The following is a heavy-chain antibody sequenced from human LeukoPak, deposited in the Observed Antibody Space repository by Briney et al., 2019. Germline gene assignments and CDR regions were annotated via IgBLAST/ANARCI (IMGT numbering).Heavy chain of an antibody. J-gene: IGHJ3*02. CDR3: ATGWRSYFGMYAFDI. CDR2: LDPEDGET. V-gene: IGHV1-24*01. CDR1: GYTLTELS. Sequence: ASVKVSCQVSGYTLTELSMHWVRQAPGKGLEWMGGLDPEDGETIYAQKFQGRVTMTEDTSTDAGYMELSRQRSEDTAVCYFATGWRSYFGMYAFDIWGQETMVTVSS. D-gene: IGHD3-3*01.